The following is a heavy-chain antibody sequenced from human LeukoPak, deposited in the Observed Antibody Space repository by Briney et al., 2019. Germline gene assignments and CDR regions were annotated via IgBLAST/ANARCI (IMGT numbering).Heavy chain of an antibody. CDR1: GFTFDDYG. CDR2: INWNGGST. D-gene: IGHD3-16*01. V-gene: IGHV3-20*04. J-gene: IGHJ6*03. Sequence: GGSLRLSCAASGFTFDDYGMSWVRQAPGKGLEWVSGINWNGGSTGYADSVTGRFTISRDNAKNSLYLQMNSLRAEDTALYYCARDLRLTYYYYMDVWGKGTTVTVSS. CDR3: ARDLRLTYYYYMDV.